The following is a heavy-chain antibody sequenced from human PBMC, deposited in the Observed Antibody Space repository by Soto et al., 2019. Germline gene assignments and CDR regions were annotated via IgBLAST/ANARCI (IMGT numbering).Heavy chain of an antibody. CDR3: ARATGRYDFWSGYSPGWFDP. V-gene: IGHV4-30-4*08. CDR2: IYYSGST. D-gene: IGHD3-3*01. CDR1: GGSISSGDYY. J-gene: IGHJ5*02. Sequence: SETLSLTCTVSGGSISSGDYYWSWLRQPPGQGLEWFGYIYYSGSTYYNPSLNSRVTISVDTSKNQFSLKLSSVTAADTAVYYCARATGRYDFWSGYSPGWFDPWGQGTLVTVSS.